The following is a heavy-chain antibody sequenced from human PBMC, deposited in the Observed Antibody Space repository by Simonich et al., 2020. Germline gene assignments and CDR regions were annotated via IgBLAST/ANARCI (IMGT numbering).Heavy chain of an antibody. CDR2: INPNRGGT. J-gene: IGHJ3*02. D-gene: IGHD7-27*01. Sequence: QVQLVQSGAEVKKPGASVKVSCKASGYTFTGCYMHWVRQAPGQGLEWKGVINPNRGGTNYAQNVQGRVTMTRDTSISTAYMELSRLRSDDTAVYYCARGPRWTGDDAFDIWGQGTMVTVSS. CDR1: GYTFTGCY. V-gene: IGHV1-2*02. CDR3: ARGPRWTGDDAFDI.